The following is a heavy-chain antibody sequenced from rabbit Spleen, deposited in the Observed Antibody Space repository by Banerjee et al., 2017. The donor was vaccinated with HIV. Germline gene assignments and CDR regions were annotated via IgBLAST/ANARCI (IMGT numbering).Heavy chain of an antibody. D-gene: IGHD1-1*01. V-gene: IGHV1S45*01. J-gene: IGHJ4*01. CDR2: IYGGYSSDT. CDR3: ARDLGSGSGDRFYFDL. Sequence: QEQLEESGGGLVKPEGSLTLTCKASGVSLNDKDVMCWVRQAPGKGLEWIACIYGGYSSDTAYATWAKGRSTISKTSSTTVTLQMTSLTAADTATYFCARDLGSGSGDRFYFDLWGQGTLVTVS. CDR1: GVSLNDKDV.